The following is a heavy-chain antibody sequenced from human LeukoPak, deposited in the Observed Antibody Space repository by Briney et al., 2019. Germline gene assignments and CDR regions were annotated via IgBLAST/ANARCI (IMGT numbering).Heavy chain of an antibody. Sequence: GGSLRLSCTASGFTCSDAWMTCVRQAPRKALEWVSYISSSSNTIYYADSVKGRFTISRDNAKNSLFLQMNSLRDEDTSVYYCARAVTVVTRGGLVFDYWGQGTLVTVSS. CDR3: ARAVTVVTRGGLVFDY. V-gene: IGHV3-48*02. D-gene: IGHD2-21*02. CDR1: GFTCSDAW. J-gene: IGHJ4*02. CDR2: ISSSSNTI.